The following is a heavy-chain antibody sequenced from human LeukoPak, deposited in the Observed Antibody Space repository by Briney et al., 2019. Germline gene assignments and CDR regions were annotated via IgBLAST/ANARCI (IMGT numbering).Heavy chain of an antibody. D-gene: IGHD2-2*01. CDR2: INPSGGST. J-gene: IGHJ5*02. CDR3: ARDYVVPAAMSHPTTIGWFDP. V-gene: IGHV1-46*01. Sequence: ASVKVSCKAPGYTFTSYYMHWVRQAPGQGLEWMGIINPSGGSTSYAQKFQGRVTMTRDTSTSTVYMELSSLRSEDTAVYYCARDYVVPAAMSHPTTIGWFDPWGQGTLVTVSS. CDR1: GYTFTSYY.